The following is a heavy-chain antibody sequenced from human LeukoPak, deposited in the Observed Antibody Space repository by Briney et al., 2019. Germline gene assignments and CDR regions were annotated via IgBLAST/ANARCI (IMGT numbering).Heavy chain of an antibody. CDR3: ARDVNCSGGSCSSY. CDR1: GYTFTGYY. Sequence: ASVKVSCKASGYTFTGYYMHWVRQAPGQGLEWMGWINPNSGGTNYAQKFQGRVTMTRDTSISTAYMELSRPRSDDTAVYYCARDVNCSGGSCSSYWGQGTLVTVSS. CDR2: INPNSGGT. D-gene: IGHD2-15*01. V-gene: IGHV1-2*02. J-gene: IGHJ4*02.